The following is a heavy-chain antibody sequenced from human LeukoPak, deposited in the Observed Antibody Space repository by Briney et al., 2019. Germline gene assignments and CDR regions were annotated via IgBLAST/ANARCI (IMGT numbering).Heavy chain of an antibody. CDR3: ARDVRVMVYAGLNWFDP. Sequence: ASVKVSCKASGYTLTGYYMHWVRQAPGQGLEWMGWINPNSGGTNYAQKFQGRVTMTRDTSISTAYMELSRLRSDDTAVYYCARDVRVMVYAGLNWFDPWGQGTLVTVSS. D-gene: IGHD2-8*01. CDR2: INPNSGGT. CDR1: GYTLTGYY. J-gene: IGHJ5*02. V-gene: IGHV1-2*02.